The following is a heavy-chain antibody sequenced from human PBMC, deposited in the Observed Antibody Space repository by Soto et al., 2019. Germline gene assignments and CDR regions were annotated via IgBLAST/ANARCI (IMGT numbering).Heavy chain of an antibody. CDR2: INPNSGGT. J-gene: IGHJ3*02. CDR1: GYTFTGYY. CDR3: ARGWDIVVVPAAMPDPRFHAFDI. D-gene: IGHD2-2*01. V-gene: IGHV1-2*04. Sequence: ASVKVSCKASGYTFTGYYMHWVRQAPGQGLEWMGWINPNSGGTNYAQKFQGWVTMTRDTSISTAYMELSRLRSDDTAVYYCARGWDIVVVPAAMPDPRFHAFDIWGQGTMVTVSS.